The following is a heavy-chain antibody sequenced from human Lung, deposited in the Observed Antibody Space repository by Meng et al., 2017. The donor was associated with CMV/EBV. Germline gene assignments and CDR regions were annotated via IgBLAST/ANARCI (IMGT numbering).Heavy chain of an antibody. CDR1: GGSISSYY. CDR3: ARLYSSSWFLPSGMDV. D-gene: IGHD6-13*01. J-gene: IGHJ6*02. Sequence: SETLSLXCTVSGGSISSYYWSWIRQPPGKGLEWIGYIYYSGSTNYNPSLKSRVTISVDTSKNQFSLKLSSVTAADTAVYYCARLYSSSWFLPSGMDVWGQGTXVTVSS. V-gene: IGHV4-59*01. CDR2: IYYSGST.